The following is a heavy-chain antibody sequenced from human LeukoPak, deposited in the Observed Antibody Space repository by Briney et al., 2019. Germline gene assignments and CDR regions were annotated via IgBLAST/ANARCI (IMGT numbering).Heavy chain of an antibody. CDR1: GYSFCNYY. CDR3: ARTRGYYFDY. V-gene: IGHV1-46*01. Sequence: ASVSVSCKASGYSFCNYYMHWVRQAPGQGLEWMGMINPSGGSTTYAQKFQGRVTMTRDMSTSTVYMELSSLTSEDTAVYYCARTRGYYFDYWGQGTLVTVSS. J-gene: IGHJ4*02. CDR2: INPSGGST.